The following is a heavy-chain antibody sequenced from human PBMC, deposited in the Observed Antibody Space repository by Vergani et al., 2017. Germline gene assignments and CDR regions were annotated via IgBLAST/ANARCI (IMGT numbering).Heavy chain of an antibody. V-gene: IGHV3-30*02. CDR3: AKDLGSSTWWGWFDP. Sequence: QVQLLESGGGVVQPGGSLRLSCAASGFTFSSYGMHWVRQAPGKGLEWVAFIQYDGSNKYYADSVKGRFTISRDNSKNTLYLQMNSLRTEDTAVYYCAKDLGSSTWWGWFDPWGQGTLVTVSS. CDR1: GFTFSSYG. CDR2: IQYDGSNK. J-gene: IGHJ5*02. D-gene: IGHD6-13*01.